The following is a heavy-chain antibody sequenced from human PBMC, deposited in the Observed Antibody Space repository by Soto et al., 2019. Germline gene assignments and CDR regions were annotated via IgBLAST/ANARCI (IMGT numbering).Heavy chain of an antibody. J-gene: IGHJ5*02. CDR2: ISFDGRSQ. D-gene: IGHD6-13*01. Sequence: QVQLVESGGGVVQPGRSLRLSCAASGFEFNTYGLHWVRQAPGKGLEWVAAISFDGRSQYYADSVKGRFTISRDESNSTLYLQMNSLGAEDTATYFCAKDSSVTAAGSGGWFDPWGPGTQVIVSS. CDR3: AKDSSVTAAGSGGWFDP. V-gene: IGHV3-30*18. CDR1: GFEFNTYG.